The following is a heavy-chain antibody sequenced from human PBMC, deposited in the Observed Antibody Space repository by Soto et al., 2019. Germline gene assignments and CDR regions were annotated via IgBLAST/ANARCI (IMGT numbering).Heavy chain of an antibody. J-gene: IGHJ4*02. Sequence: EVQLVESGGGLIQPGGSLRLSCAGSGFIVSSYYMSWVRQAPRKGLEWVSGISWNSGSIGYADSVKGRFTISRDNAKNSLYLQMNSLRAEDTALYYCAKDIRVVTAMGFDYWGQGTLVTVSS. CDR3: AKDIRVVTAMGFDY. D-gene: IGHD2-21*02. V-gene: IGHV3-9*01. CDR1: GFIVSSYY. CDR2: ISWNSGSI.